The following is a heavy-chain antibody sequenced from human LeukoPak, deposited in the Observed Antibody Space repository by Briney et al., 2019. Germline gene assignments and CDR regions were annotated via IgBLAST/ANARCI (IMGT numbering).Heavy chain of an antibody. Sequence: SETLSLTCAVYGGSFSGYYWSWIRQPPGKGLEWIGEINHSGSTNYNPSLKSRVTISVDTSKNQFSLKLSSVTAADTAVYYCARRAAAGHFDYWAREPWSPSPQ. CDR1: GGSFSGYY. V-gene: IGHV4-34*01. J-gene: IGHJ4*02. CDR3: ARRAAAGHFDY. CDR2: INHSGST. D-gene: IGHD6-13*01.